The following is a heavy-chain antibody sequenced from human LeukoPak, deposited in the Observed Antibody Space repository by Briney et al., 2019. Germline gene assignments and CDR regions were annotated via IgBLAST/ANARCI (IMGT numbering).Heavy chain of an antibody. J-gene: IGHJ4*02. CDR1: GFIFNNYA. CDR2: ISHDGSTT. Sequence: GRSLRLSCAGSGFIFNNYAMHWVRQPPGKGLEWVAVISHDGSTTYYADSVKGRFTISRDNSKNTLYLQMDTLGAEDTAVYYCARAVVGKEDLDYWGQGTLVTVSS. V-gene: IGHV3-30*04. D-gene: IGHD6-19*01. CDR3: ARAVVGKEDLDY.